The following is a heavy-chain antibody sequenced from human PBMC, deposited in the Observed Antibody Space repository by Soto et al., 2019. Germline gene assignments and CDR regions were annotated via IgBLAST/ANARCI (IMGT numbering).Heavy chain of an antibody. V-gene: IGHV3-21*01. CDR1: GFTFGAYT. J-gene: IGHJ4*02. CDR3: ARSYGDYSFGDS. Sequence: DVQLVESGGGLVKPGGSLRLSCAASGFTFGAYTMHWVRQASGKGLEWVSSISSSSSYIYYADSVRGRFTISRDNAENSLYLEMNSLRAEDTAVYYCARSYGDYSFGDSWGQGTLVTVSS. CDR2: ISSSSSYI. D-gene: IGHD4-17*01.